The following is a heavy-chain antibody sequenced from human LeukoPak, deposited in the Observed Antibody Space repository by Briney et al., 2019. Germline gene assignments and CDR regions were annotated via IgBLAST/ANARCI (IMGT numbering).Heavy chain of an antibody. CDR2: ISGSGDAT. CDR1: GFTFTTYA. V-gene: IGHV3-23*01. J-gene: IGHJ4*02. Sequence: PGGSLRLSCAASGFTFTTYAMTWVRRAPGKGLEWVSAISGSGDATYYADSVKGRFTISRDNSENTVYLQVSSLRAEDTAVYYCARLSGTSGTTSRVLHYWGQGALVTVSP. D-gene: IGHD1-1*01. CDR3: ARLSGTSGTTSRVLHY.